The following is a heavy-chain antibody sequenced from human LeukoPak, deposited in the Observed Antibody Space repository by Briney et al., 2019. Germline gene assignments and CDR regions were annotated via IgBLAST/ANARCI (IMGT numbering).Heavy chain of an antibody. CDR2: ISWNSGSI. J-gene: IGHJ4*02. CDR3: ARDEGDDSSGYYPYYFDY. Sequence: GRSLRLSCAASGFTFDDYAMHWVRQAPGKGLEWVSGISWNSGSIGYADSVKGRFTISRDNAKNSLYLQMNSLRAEDTAVYYCARDEGDDSSGYYPYYFDYWGQGTLVTVSS. CDR1: GFTFDDYA. D-gene: IGHD3-22*01. V-gene: IGHV3-9*01.